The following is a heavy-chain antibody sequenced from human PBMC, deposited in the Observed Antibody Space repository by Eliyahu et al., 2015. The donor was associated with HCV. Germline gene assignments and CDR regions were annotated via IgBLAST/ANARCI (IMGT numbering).Heavy chain of an antibody. D-gene: IGHD6-19*01. CDR2: IHYTGSX. CDR3: ASGGGGIAVAGTGGWFDP. CDR1: XGXIXTYY. J-gene: IGHJ5*02. Sequence: QVQLQESGPGLVKPSETLALTCTVXXGXIXTYYWSWIRQPPGKGLXWXGYIHYTGSXNYNPSLKSRVTISVDTSKNQFSLNLTSVTAADTAVYYCASGGGGIAVAGTGGWFDPWGQGTLVTVSS. V-gene: IGHV4-59*01.